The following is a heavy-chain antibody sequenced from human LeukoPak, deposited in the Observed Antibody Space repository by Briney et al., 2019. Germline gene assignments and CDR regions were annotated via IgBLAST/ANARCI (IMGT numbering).Heavy chain of an antibody. J-gene: IGHJ4*02. CDR3: ASGGRGCSYGRLPY. Sequence: SHTLSLTCTVSGGSISSGGYYWRWIRQQPGKGLERIEYIYYSGSTYYNPSLKSRVTISVDTSKNQFSLKLSSVTAADTAVYYCASGGRGCSYGRLPYWGQGTLVTVSS. CDR1: GGSISSGGYY. D-gene: IGHD5-18*01. V-gene: IGHV4-31*03. CDR2: IYYSGST.